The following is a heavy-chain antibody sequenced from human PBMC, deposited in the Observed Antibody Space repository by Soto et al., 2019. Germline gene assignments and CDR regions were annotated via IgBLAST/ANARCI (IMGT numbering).Heavy chain of an antibody. J-gene: IGHJ6*02. CDR3: ARVMVGIAAAGSPYYGMDV. CDR1: GGTFSSYA. Sequence: QVQLVQSGAEVKKPGSSVKVSCKASGGTFSSYAISWVRQAPGQGLEWMGGIIPIFGTANYAQKFQGRVTMTRDTSTSTVYMELSSLRSEDTAVYYCARVMVGIAAAGSPYYGMDVWGQGTTVTVSS. CDR2: IIPIFGTA. V-gene: IGHV1-69*06. D-gene: IGHD6-13*01.